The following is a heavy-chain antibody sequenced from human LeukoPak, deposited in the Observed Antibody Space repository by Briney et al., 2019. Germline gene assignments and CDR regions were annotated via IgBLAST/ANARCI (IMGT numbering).Heavy chain of an antibody. D-gene: IGHD3-22*01. CDR2: IYYSGST. J-gene: IGHJ5*02. V-gene: IGHV4-39*02. CDR3: ARDDSSIGTNWFDP. Sequence: SETLSLTCTVSGGSISSSSYYWGWIRQPPGKGLEWIGSIYYSGSTYYNPSLKSRVTISVDTSKNQFSLKLSSVTAADTAVYYCARDDSSIGTNWFDPWGQGTLVTVSS. CDR1: GGSISSSSYY.